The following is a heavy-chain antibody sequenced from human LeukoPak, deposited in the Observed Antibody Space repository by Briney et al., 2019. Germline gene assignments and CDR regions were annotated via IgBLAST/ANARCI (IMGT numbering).Heavy chain of an antibody. CDR2: IHYSGST. CDR3: ARLGALHDAFDV. J-gene: IGHJ3*01. Sequence: PSETLSLTCTVSGDSIRSHYWSWIRQPPGKGLEWIGNIHYSGSTKYNPSLKSRVTISVDTSKNQFSLRVTSLTAADTAVYYCARLGALHDAFDVCGQGTLVAVSS. CDR1: GDSIRSHY. D-gene: IGHD3-16*01. V-gene: IGHV4-59*11.